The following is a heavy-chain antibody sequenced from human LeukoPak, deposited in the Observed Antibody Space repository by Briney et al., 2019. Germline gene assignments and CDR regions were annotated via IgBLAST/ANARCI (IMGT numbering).Heavy chain of an antibody. CDR2: INPNSGGT. CDR1: GYTFTGYY. Sequence: ASVKVSCKASGYTFTGYYLHWVRQAPGQGLEWMGWINPNSGGTNYAQKFQGRVTMTRDTSISTAYMELSRLRSDDTAVYYCARDPGSKGGDAFDIWGQGTMVTVSS. J-gene: IGHJ3*02. CDR3: ARDPGSKGGDAFDI. D-gene: IGHD3-16*01. V-gene: IGHV1-2*02.